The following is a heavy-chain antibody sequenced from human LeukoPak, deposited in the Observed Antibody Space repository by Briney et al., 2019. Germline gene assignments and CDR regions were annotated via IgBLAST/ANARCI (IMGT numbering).Heavy chain of an antibody. Sequence: GGSLRLSCAASGFTFSDYYMSWIRQAPGKGLEWVSYISSSSSYTNYADSVKGLFTISRDNAKNSLYLQMNSLRAEDTAVYYCAKEVGWYYSYYFDYWGQGTLVTVSS. J-gene: IGHJ4*02. CDR2: ISSSSSYT. D-gene: IGHD6-19*01. CDR3: AKEVGWYYSYYFDY. CDR1: GFTFSDYY. V-gene: IGHV3-11*05.